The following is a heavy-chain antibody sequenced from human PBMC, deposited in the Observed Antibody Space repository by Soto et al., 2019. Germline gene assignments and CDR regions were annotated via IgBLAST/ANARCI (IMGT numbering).Heavy chain of an antibody. D-gene: IGHD1-20*01. V-gene: IGHV4-59*08. CDR2: VYHDGNT. CDR1: GDFIRSHY. J-gene: IGHJ2*01. Sequence: QVQLQESGPGLVKPSETLSLTCTVSGDFIRSHYWSWIRQPPGTGLEWIGYVYHDGNTDSNPSLKSRVTISMDTSKNQISLCLTSVTAADTAVYYCARPRGITPAFWYFALWGRGTLVTVTS. CDR3: ARPRGITPAFWYFAL.